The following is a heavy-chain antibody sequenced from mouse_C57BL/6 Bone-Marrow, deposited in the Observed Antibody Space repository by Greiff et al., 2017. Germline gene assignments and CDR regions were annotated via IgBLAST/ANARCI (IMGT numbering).Heavy chain of an antibody. V-gene: IGHV7-1*01. Sequence: EVKLVESGGGLVQSGRSLRLSCATSGFTFSDFYMDWVRQAPGKGLEWIAASRNKANDYTTEYSASVKGRFIVSRDTSQSILYLQMNTLRAEDTDIYYCARDAWPYGSKWYFDVWGTGTTVTVSS. CDR1: GFTFSDFY. D-gene: IGHD1-1*01. J-gene: IGHJ1*03. CDR3: ARDAWPYGSKWYFDV. CDR2: SRNKANDYTT.